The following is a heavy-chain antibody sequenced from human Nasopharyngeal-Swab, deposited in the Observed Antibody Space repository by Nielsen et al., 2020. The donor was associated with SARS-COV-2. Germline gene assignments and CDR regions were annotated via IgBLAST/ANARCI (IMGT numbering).Heavy chain of an antibody. CDR3: ARRAARDGYNYEVDP. Sequence: GESLKISWIGFGYSFANYWIGWVRQMPGKGLEWRGSIYPGNSDTRYSPAFHGRVTISADKSINTAYLQWTSLRASDTAVYYCARRAARDGYNYEVDPWGQGTLVTVSS. CDR1: GYSFANYW. CDR2: IYPGNSDT. J-gene: IGHJ5*02. V-gene: IGHV5-51*01. D-gene: IGHD5-24*01.